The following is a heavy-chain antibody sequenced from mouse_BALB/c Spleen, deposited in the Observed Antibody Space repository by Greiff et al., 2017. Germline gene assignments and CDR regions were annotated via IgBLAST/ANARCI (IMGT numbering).Heavy chain of an antibody. Sequence: VQLQQSGAELVKPGASVKLSCTASGFNIKDTYMHWVKQRPEQGLEWIGRIDPANGNTKYDPKFQGKATITADTSSNTAYLQLSSLTSEDTAVYYCARLDVPYGSSQAWFAYWGQGTLVTVSA. CDR3: ARLDVPYGSSQAWFAY. J-gene: IGHJ3*01. D-gene: IGHD1-1*01. CDR1: GFNIKDTY. CDR2: IDPANGNT. V-gene: IGHV14-3*02.